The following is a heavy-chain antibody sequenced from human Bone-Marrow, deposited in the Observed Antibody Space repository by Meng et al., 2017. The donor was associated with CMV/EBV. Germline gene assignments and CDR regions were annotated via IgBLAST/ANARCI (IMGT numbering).Heavy chain of an antibody. V-gene: IGHV3-30*02. CDR2: IRYDGVNK. CDR3: ATSLRTPSYDS. D-gene: IGHD1-14*01. J-gene: IGHJ5*01. CDR1: GFTFSSYD. Sequence: GGSLRLSRAASGFTFSSYDMSWVRQAPGRGLEWVAFIRYDGVNKYSADSVKGRFTISRDNSKNTLYLQMSGLRTEDTAVYYCATSLRTPSYDSWGQGTLVTVSS.